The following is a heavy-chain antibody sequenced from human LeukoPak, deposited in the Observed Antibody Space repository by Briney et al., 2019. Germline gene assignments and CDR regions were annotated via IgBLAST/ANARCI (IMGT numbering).Heavy chain of an antibody. CDR2: ISWNSGSI. V-gene: IGHV3-9*01. J-gene: IGHJ5*02. D-gene: IGHD6-13*01. CDR3: AKDIKAAGTYNWFDP. Sequence: PGGSLRLSCAASGFTFDDYAMHWVRQAPGKGLEWVSGISWNSGSIGYADSVKGRFTISRDNAKNSLYLQMNSLRAEDTALYYCAKDIKAAGTYNWFDPWGQGTLVTVSS. CDR1: GFTFDDYA.